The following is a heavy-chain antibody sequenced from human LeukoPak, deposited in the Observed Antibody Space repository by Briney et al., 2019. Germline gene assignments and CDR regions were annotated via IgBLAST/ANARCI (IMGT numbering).Heavy chain of an antibody. Sequence: SETLSLTCTVSGGSISSSSYYWAWIRQPPGKGLEWIGSIDYSGSTYYNPSPKSRVTISVDTSKNQFSLKLGSVTAADTAVYYCARRESPYYDFWSGYYTGWDYWGQGTLVTVSS. J-gene: IGHJ4*02. CDR3: ARRESPYYDFWSGYYTGWDY. D-gene: IGHD3-3*01. CDR2: IDYSGST. V-gene: IGHV4-39*01. CDR1: GGSISSSSYY.